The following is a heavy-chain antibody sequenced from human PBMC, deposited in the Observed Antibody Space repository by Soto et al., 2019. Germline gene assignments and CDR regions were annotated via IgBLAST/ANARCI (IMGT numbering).Heavy chain of an antibody. Sequence: EVQLVESGGGLVQPGRSLRLSCAASGFTFEDYAMHWVRQAPGNGLEWVSGISWNSGSIGFADSVKGRFTISRDNANNSLYLQMNSGRAEDTALYYGANEGYWGQGTLVSVS. CDR3: ANEGY. CDR2: ISWNSGSI. V-gene: IGHV3-9*01. J-gene: IGHJ4*02. CDR1: GFTFEDYA.